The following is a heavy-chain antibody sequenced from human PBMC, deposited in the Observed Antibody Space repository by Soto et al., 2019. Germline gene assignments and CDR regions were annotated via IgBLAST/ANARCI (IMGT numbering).Heavy chain of an antibody. D-gene: IGHD3-22*01. J-gene: IGHJ4*02. CDR3: AIRASYYDSSGYFDY. CDR1: GFTFRNYG. Sequence: GGSLRLSCAASGFTFRNYGMNWVRQAPGKGLEWVSYIGIGSSTKYYADSVKGRFTISRDNAKNTLYLQMNSLRAEDTAVYYCAIRASYYDSSGYFDYWGQGTLVTVSS. CDR2: IGIGSSTK. V-gene: IGHV3-48*04.